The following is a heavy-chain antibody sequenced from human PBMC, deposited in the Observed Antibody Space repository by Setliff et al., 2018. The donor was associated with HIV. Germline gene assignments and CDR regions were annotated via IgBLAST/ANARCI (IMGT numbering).Heavy chain of an antibody. CDR2: MSYDGSNK. CDR1: GFIFSSYA. V-gene: IGHV3-30*07. D-gene: IGHD3-16*01. Sequence: GGSLRLSCAASGFIFSSYAMHWVRQAPGKGLEWVAVMSYDGSNKYYSDSVKGRFTISRENARYSLYLQMNSLRVGDTAVYYCAREIRTVYTGGHYFYGIDVWGQGTAVTVSS. J-gene: IGHJ6*02. CDR3: AREIRTVYTGGHYFYGIDV.